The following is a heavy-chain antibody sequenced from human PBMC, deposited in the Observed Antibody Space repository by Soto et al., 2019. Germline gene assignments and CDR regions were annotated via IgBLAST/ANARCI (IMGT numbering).Heavy chain of an antibody. D-gene: IGHD3-16*02. CDR2: ISGNSGHA. J-gene: IGHJ4*02. CDR1: GFPFNNYA. Sequence: EVELLESGGAFIQPGGSLRLSCAASGFPFNNYAMAWVRQASGKGLEWVSGISGNSGHAFYADSVKGRFTSSRDNSRNTLYLQMESLRAEDTATYYCARAPSEYIWGSYLRYFEYWGQGTLVAVSS. V-gene: IGHV3-23*01. CDR3: ARAPSEYIWGSYLRYFEY.